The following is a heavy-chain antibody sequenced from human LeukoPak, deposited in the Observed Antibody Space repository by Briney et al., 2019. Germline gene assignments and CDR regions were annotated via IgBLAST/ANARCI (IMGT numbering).Heavy chain of an antibody. CDR3: AKGLAYCGGDCFYFDY. Sequence: PGGSLRLSCAASGFTVSSNYMSWVRQAPGKGLEWVSGISGSGGSTYSAASVKGRFTISRDNSKNTLYLQVNSLRAEDTALYYCAKGLAYCGGDCFYFDYWGQGTLVTVSS. CDR1: GFTVSSNY. J-gene: IGHJ4*02. D-gene: IGHD2-21*02. V-gene: IGHV3-23*01. CDR2: ISGSGGST.